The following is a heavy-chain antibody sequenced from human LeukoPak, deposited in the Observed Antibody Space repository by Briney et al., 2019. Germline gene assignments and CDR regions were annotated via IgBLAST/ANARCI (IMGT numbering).Heavy chain of an antibody. Sequence: PGGSLRLSCAASGFTFSSYAMHWVRQAPGKGLEWVAVISYDGSNKYYADSVKGRFTISRDNSKNTLYLQMNSLRAEDTAVYYCARDGYGDYVDPNYYFDYWGQGTLVTVSS. D-gene: IGHD4-17*01. CDR2: ISYDGSNK. V-gene: IGHV3-30-3*01. J-gene: IGHJ4*02. CDR3: ARDGYGDYVDPNYYFDY. CDR1: GFTFSSYA.